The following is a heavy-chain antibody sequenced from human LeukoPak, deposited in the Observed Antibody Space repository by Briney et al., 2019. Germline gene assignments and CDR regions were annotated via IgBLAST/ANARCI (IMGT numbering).Heavy chain of an antibody. CDR1: GGSIISGGHY. CDR2: IYYSGTP. CDR3: ARDQDGYSRFDY. J-gene: IGHJ4*02. Sequence: SETLSLTCTVSGGSIISGGHYWSWIRQHPGKGLEWIGYIYYSGTPYYNPSLKSRVTISVDTSVNQFSLRLTSVTAADTAVYYCARDQDGYSRFDYWGQGTLVTVSS. D-gene: IGHD5-24*01. V-gene: IGHV4-31*03.